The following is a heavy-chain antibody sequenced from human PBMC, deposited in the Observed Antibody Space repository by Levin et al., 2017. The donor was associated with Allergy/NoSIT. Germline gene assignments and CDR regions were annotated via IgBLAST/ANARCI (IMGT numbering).Heavy chain of an antibody. CDR1: GFTFSSYG. V-gene: IGHV3-30*18. D-gene: IGHD6-19*01. CDR2: ISYDGSNK. Sequence: GGSLRLSCAASGFTFSSYGMHWVRQAPGKGLEWVAVISYDGSNKYYADSVKGRFTISRDNSKNTLYLQMNSLRAEDTAVYYCAKIGVAGTDEAYWGQGTLVTVSS. CDR3: AKIGVAGTDEAY. J-gene: IGHJ4*02.